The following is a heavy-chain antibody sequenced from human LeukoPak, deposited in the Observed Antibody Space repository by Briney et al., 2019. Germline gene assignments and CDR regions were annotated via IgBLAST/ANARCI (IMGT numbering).Heavy chain of an antibody. CDR3: ARGPSSNWSGLDF. V-gene: IGHV3-74*01. J-gene: IGHJ4*02. Sequence: PGGSLRLSCAASGFSFSGHWMHWARPLPGKGLGWVSRISPTGSTTSYADSVKGRFTVSRDNAKNTLYLQVNNLRAEETAVYYCARGPSSNWSGLDFWGQGTLLTVSS. CDR1: GFSFSGHW. CDR2: ISPTGSTT. D-gene: IGHD6-13*01.